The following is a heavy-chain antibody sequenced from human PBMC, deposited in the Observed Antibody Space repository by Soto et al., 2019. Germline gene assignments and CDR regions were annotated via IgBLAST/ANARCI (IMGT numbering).Heavy chain of an antibody. CDR1: GGSISSSSYY. CDR2: IYYSGST. J-gene: IGHJ5*02. V-gene: IGHV4-39*01. Sequence: SETLSLTCTVSGGSISSSSYYWGWIRQPPGKGLEWIGSIYYSGSTYYNPSLKSRVTISVDTSKNQFSLKLSSVTAADTAVYYCARHPAPSRGGSYSYGEFDPWGQGTLVTVSS. D-gene: IGHD1-26*01. CDR3: ARHPAPSRGGSYSYGEFDP.